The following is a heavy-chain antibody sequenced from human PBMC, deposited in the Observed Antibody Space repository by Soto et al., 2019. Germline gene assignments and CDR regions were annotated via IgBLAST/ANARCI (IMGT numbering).Heavy chain of an antibody. V-gene: IGHV1-8*01. Sequence: QVQLVQSGAEVKKPGASVKVSCKASGYTFTSYDINWLRQATGQGLEWMGWMNPNSGNTGYAQKFQGRVTMTRNTSISTAYMERRSLRSEDTAVYYCARPRDASPILYGMDVWGQGTTVTVSS. CDR2: MNPNSGNT. CDR3: ARPRDASPILYGMDV. J-gene: IGHJ6*02. CDR1: GYTFTSYD.